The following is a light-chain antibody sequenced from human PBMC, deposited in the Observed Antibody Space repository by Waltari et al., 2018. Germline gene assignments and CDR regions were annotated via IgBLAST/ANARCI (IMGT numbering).Light chain of an antibody. CDR2: EVN. J-gene: IGLJ3*02. Sequence: QSVLTQAPSVSAAPRPTVTISCSGTTPHIVTKYVYWYKQLPGAAPKIVIYEVNRRPSGIPDRFSGSKSGASATLGITGLQTGDEADYYCGSWDSSLGIGVLGGGTRLTVL. V-gene: IGLV1-51*01. CDR1: TPHIVTKY. CDR3: GSWDSSLGIGV.